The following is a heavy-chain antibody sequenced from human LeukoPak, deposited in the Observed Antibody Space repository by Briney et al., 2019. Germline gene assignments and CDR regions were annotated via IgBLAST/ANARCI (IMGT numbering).Heavy chain of an antibody. CDR2: ISEGGT. CDR3: ARDLPGSGWAFHF. D-gene: IGHD6-19*01. V-gene: IGHV3-23*01. Sequence: PGGSLRLSCAASGFTFSSFAMSWVRQAPGKGLEWVSSISEGGTFYPDSVRGRFSISRDNSKNTLFLQMNSPRADDTAMYYCARDLPGSGWAFHFWGQGTLVTVSS. J-gene: IGHJ4*02. CDR1: GFTFSSFA.